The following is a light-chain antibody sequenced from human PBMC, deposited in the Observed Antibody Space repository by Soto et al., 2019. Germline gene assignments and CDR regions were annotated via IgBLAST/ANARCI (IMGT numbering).Light chain of an antibody. Sequence: QSALTQPASVSGSPGQSITISCSGTSSDIGAYDHVAWFQQFPGKTPKLVIYSVSNRPSGVSNRFSGSKSGNTASLTISGLQAEDEADYYCSSYTSSSTPYYVFGTGTKLTVL. CDR3: SSYTSSSTPYYV. V-gene: IGLV2-14*01. CDR1: SSDIGAYDH. CDR2: SVS. J-gene: IGLJ1*01.